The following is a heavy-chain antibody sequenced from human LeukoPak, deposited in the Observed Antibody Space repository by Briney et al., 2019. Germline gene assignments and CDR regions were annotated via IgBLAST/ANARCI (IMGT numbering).Heavy chain of an antibody. Sequence: ASVKVSCKASGYTFIAYYKHWVRQAPGQGLEWMGWVNPKNGGTIYAQKFQGRVTMTRDTSINTAYMELSRLTSDDTAVYFCSRDPYTSGWGAWFDPWGQGTLVTVSS. V-gene: IGHV1-2*02. CDR3: SRDPYTSGWGAWFDP. D-gene: IGHD6-19*01. J-gene: IGHJ5*02. CDR2: VNPKNGGT. CDR1: GYTFIAYY.